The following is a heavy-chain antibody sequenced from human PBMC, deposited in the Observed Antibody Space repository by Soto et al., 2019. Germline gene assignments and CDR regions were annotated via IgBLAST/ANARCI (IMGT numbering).Heavy chain of an antibody. V-gene: IGHV3-48*02. Sequence: GGSLRLSCAASGFTFSSYWMHWVRQAPGKGLEWVSYISSSSTIYYADSVKGRFTISRDNAKNSRYLQMNSLRDEDTAVYYCARERAVGIAVALNWFDPWGQGTLVTVTS. CDR2: ISSSSTI. D-gene: IGHD6-19*01. CDR3: ARERAVGIAVALNWFDP. CDR1: GFTFSSYW. J-gene: IGHJ5*02.